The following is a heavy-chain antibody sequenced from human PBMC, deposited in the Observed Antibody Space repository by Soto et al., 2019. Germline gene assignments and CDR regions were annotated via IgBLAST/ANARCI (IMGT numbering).Heavy chain of an antibody. CDR2: IRSKAYGGTT. Sequence: SLRLSCTASGFTFGDYAMSWFRQAPGKGLEWVGFIRSKAYGGTTEYAASVKGRFTISRDDSKSIAYLQMNSLKTEDTAVYYCTSLLYSSSWYYYYYGMDVWGQGTTVTVSS. J-gene: IGHJ6*02. D-gene: IGHD6-13*01. CDR3: TSLLYSSSWYYYYYGMDV. CDR1: GFTFGDYA. V-gene: IGHV3-49*03.